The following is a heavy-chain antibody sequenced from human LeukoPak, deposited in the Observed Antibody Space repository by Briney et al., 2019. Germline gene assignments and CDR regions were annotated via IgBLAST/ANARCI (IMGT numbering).Heavy chain of an antibody. CDR3: AKGGYCSGGSCYAFDY. V-gene: IGHV3-30*18. D-gene: IGHD2-15*01. J-gene: IGHJ4*02. Sequence: GRSLRLSCAASGFTFSSYGMHWVRQAPGKGLEWVAVISYDGSNKYYADSVKGRFTISRDNSKNTLYLQVNSLRAEDTAVYYCAKGGYCSGGSCYAFDYWGQGTLVTVSS. CDR1: GFTFSSYG. CDR2: ISYDGSNK.